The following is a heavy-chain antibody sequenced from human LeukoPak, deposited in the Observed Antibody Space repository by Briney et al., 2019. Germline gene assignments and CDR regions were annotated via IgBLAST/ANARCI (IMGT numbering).Heavy chain of an antibody. CDR3: ARDGSVDY. D-gene: IGHD1-26*01. Sequence: GASVKVSCKASGYTFTGYYMHWVRQAPGQGLEWMGWINPNSGGTNYAQKFQGRVTMTRDTSTSTVYMELSSLRSEDTAVYYCARDGSVDYWGQGTLVTVSS. V-gene: IGHV1-2*02. CDR2: INPNSGGT. CDR1: GYTFTGYY. J-gene: IGHJ4*02.